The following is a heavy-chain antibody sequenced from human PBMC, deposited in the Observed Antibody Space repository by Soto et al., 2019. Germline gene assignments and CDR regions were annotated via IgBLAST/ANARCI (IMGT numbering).Heavy chain of an antibody. D-gene: IGHD6-25*01. Sequence: GESLRLSCTGSGYSFSSHWIGWVLQMPGKGLEWMGIIYPGDSNIRYSPSFEGQIDMSADRSINTAYLRLSSLKASDTATYYCARHLDEYSSAPGFDYWGQGTLVTVSS. CDR3: ARHLDEYSSAPGFDY. CDR1: GYSFSSHW. CDR2: IYPGDSNI. J-gene: IGHJ4*02. V-gene: IGHV5-51*01.